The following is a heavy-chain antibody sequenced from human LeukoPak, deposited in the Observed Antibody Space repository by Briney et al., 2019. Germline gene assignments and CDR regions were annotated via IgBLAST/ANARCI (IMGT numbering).Heavy chain of an antibody. D-gene: IGHD2-15*01. CDR1: GYNFSVYY. V-gene: IGHV1-2*02. Sequence: GASVKVSCKGSGYNFSVYYMHWVRQAPGQGLEWMGWMDPNSGDTIYAPKFQGRVSMTRDTSITTADMELSSLRFDDPAMYYCATRGGLPPNTLAMWGHGTMVTVSS. J-gene: IGHJ3*01. CDR2: MDPNSGDT. CDR3: ATRGGLPPNTLAM.